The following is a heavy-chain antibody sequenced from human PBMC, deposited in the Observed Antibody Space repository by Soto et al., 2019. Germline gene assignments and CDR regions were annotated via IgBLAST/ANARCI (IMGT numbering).Heavy chain of an antibody. Sequence: QVQLQESGPGLMKPSETLSLTCTVSGGSISSYYWSWIRQPPGKGLEWIGYIYYSGSTNYNPSLKSRVTISVDTSKNQFSLKLSSVTAADTALYYCARLPWADYGGIFDPWGQGTLVTVSS. CDR1: GGSISSYY. D-gene: IGHD4-17*01. J-gene: IGHJ5*02. CDR2: IYYSGST. CDR3: ARLPWADYGGIFDP. V-gene: IGHV4-59*01.